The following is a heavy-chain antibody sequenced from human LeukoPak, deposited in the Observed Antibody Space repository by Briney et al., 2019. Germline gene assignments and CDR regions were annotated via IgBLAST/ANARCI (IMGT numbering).Heavy chain of an antibody. CDR2: IKQDGSDK. V-gene: IGHV3-7*05. CDR3: ARTQCISTRCSHYFDS. J-gene: IGHJ4*02. Sequence: PGGSLRLSCAASGFTFSSYAMSWVRQAPGKGLEWVANIKQDGSDKHYVDSVKGRLTISRDNSKNSLYLQMASLRAEDTAVYYCARTQCISTRCSHYFDSWGQGTLVTVSS. D-gene: IGHD2-2*01. CDR1: GFTFSSYA.